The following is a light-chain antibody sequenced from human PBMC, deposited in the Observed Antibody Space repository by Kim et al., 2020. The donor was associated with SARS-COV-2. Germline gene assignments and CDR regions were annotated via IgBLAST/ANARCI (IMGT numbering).Light chain of an antibody. CDR2: DAA. CDR3: QQRGNWPPALT. Sequence: PGKSATRSCSACRNVGVSLAACQQTPGQARRLLFYDAAIRAAGIPDRFSGSGSGTDFTLTIGSLAPEDFAVYYCQQRGNWPPALTFGGGTKVDIK. V-gene: IGKV3-11*01. CDR1: RNVGVS. J-gene: IGKJ4*01.